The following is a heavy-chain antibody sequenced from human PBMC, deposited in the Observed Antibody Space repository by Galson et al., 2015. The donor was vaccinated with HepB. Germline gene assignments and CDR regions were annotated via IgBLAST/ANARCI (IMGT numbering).Heavy chain of an antibody. J-gene: IGHJ4*02. CDR2: MYSSGST. Sequence: TLSLTCTVSGGSINSGSHYWSWIRQPAGKGLEWIGRMYSSGSTKHNPSLKSRVTISLDAPKNQFSLKLSSVTAADTAVYYCAREVEWAENWGQGTLVTVSS. CDR1: GGSINSGSHY. V-gene: IGHV4-61*02. D-gene: IGHD1-26*01. CDR3: AREVEWAEN.